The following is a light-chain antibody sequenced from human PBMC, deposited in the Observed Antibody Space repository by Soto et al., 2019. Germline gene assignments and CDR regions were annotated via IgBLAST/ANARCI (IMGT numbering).Light chain of an antibody. CDR2: EVT. Sequence: QSALTQPPSASGSPGQSVTISCTGTSSDVGGYNYVSWYQQHPGKAPKLIIYEVTQRPSGVPDRFSGSKSGNTASLTVSGLQAEDEADYYCSSYAGTDKLGVFGGGTKLTVL. CDR3: SSYAGTDKLGV. J-gene: IGLJ2*01. V-gene: IGLV2-8*01. CDR1: SSDVGGYNY.